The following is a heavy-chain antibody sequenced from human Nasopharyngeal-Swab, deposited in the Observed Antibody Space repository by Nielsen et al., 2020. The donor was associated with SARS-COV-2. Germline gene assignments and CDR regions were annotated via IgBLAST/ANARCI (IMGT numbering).Heavy chain of an antibody. CDR2: ISSSSSYI. J-gene: IGHJ6*02. D-gene: IGHD1-7*01. CDR3: ARDLGDEPLELYIRYYYYGMDV. V-gene: IGHV3-21*01. CDR1: GSTFSSYS. Sequence: GGSLRLSCAASGSTFSSYSMNWVRQAPGKGLEWVSSISSSSSYIYYADSVKGRFTISRDNAKNSLYLQMNSLRAEDTAVYYCARDLGDEPLELYIRYYYYGMDVWGQGTTVTVSS.